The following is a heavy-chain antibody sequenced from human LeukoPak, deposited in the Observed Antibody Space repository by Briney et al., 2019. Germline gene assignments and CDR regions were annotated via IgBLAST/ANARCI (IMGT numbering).Heavy chain of an antibody. V-gene: IGHV1-69*13. CDR3: ARHRTYSSSWYYYYYGMDV. J-gene: IGHJ6*02. D-gene: IGHD6-13*01. CDR2: IIPIFGTA. CDR1: GGTFSSYA. Sequence: SVKVSCKASGGTFSSYAISWERQAPGQGLEWMGGIIPIFGTANYAQKFQGRVTITADESTSTAYMELSSLRSEDTAVYYCARHRTYSSSWYYYYYGMDVWGQGTTVTVSS.